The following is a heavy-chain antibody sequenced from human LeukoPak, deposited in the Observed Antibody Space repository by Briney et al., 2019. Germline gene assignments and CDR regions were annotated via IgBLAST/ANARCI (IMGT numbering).Heavy chain of an antibody. CDR2: INQHGTDK. CDR1: GFTFSIFS. Sequence: PGGALRLSCVASGFTFSIFSMSWGRQAPGKGLEWGANINQHGTDKDYVDSVRGRFTMSRDNAKNSLCLQMNSLRAEDTVVYYCAANGGPFDFWGQGTLVTVSS. D-gene: IGHD4-23*01. V-gene: IGHV3-7*05. CDR3: AANGGPFDF. J-gene: IGHJ4*02.